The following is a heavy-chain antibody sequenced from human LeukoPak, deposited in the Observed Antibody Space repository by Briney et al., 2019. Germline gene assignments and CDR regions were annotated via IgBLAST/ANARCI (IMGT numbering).Heavy chain of an antibody. CDR1: GFTFSSYW. Sequence: GGSLRLSRAASGFTFSSYWMSWVRQAPGKGLEWVANIKQDGNEKYYVDSVKGRFTISRDNAKNSLYLQMNSLRAEDTAVYYCASLSSGWYGDYWGQGTLVTVSS. CDR3: ASLSSGWYGDY. V-gene: IGHV3-7*01. CDR2: IKQDGNEK. J-gene: IGHJ4*02. D-gene: IGHD6-19*01.